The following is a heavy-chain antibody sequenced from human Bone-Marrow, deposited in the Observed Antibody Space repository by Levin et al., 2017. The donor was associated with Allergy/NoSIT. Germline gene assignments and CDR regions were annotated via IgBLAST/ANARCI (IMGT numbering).Heavy chain of an antibody. CDR2: IRSKAYGATT. CDR3: TREGLGSNQWLVGYYFDY. D-gene: IGHD6-19*01. V-gene: IGHV3-49*03. Sequence: PGGSLRLSCTASGFTFGDYAMSWFRQAPGKGLEWVGFIRSKAYGATTEYAASVKGRFTISRDDSKSIAYLQMNSLKTEDTAVYYCTREGLGSNQWLVGYYFDYWGQGTLVTVSS. J-gene: IGHJ4*02. CDR1: GFTFGDYA.